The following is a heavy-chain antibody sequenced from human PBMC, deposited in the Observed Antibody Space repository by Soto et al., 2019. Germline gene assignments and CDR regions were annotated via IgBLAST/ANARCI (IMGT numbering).Heavy chain of an antibody. J-gene: IGHJ6*02. V-gene: IGHV3-11*01. CDR2: ISSSGSTI. CDR1: GFTFSDYY. Sequence: QVQLVESGGGLVKPGGSLRLSCAASGFTFSDYYMSWIRQAPGKGLEWVSYISSSGSTIYYADSVKGRFTISRDNAKDSLYLQMNSLRAEDTAVYYCARVPAAAGDVKYYYYYGMDVWGQGTTVTVSS. CDR3: ARVPAAAGDVKYYYYYGMDV. D-gene: IGHD6-13*01.